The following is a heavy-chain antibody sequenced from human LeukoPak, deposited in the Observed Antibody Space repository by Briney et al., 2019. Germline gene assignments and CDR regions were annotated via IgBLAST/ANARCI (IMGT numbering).Heavy chain of an antibody. CDR3: ARGVDDYSNYVSYNWFDP. CDR2: IYHSGST. V-gene: IGHV4-38-2*02. CDR1: GYSISSGYY. D-gene: IGHD4-11*01. J-gene: IGHJ5*02. Sequence: SETLSLTCTVSGYSISSGYYWGWIRQPPGKGLEWIGSIYHSGSTYYNPSLESRVTISVDTSKNQFSLKLSSVTAADTAVYYCARGVDDYSNYVSYNWFDPWGQGTLVTVSS.